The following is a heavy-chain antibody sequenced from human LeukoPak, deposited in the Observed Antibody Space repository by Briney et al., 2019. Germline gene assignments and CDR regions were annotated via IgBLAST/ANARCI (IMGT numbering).Heavy chain of an antibody. CDR2: IYYSGST. D-gene: IGHD2-2*01. Sequence: SETLSLTCTVSGGSISSYYWSWIRQPPGKGLERIGYIYYSGSTNYNPSLKSRVTISVDTSKNQFSLKLSSVTAADTAVHYCARHARYQNGVDYWGQGTLVTVSS. V-gene: IGHV4-59*08. CDR3: ARHARYQNGVDY. CDR1: GGSISSYY. J-gene: IGHJ4*02.